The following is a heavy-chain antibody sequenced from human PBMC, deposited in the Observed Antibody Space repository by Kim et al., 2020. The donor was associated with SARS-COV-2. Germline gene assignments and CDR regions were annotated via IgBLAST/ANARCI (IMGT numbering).Heavy chain of an antibody. CDR3: ARDLGVRIAAAAFDY. J-gene: IGHJ4*02. Sequence: SGKGRFTSSRDNSKNTVYLQMNSRRAEDTAVYYCARDLGVRIAAAAFDYWGQGTLVTVSS. D-gene: IGHD6-13*01. V-gene: IGHV3-30*01.